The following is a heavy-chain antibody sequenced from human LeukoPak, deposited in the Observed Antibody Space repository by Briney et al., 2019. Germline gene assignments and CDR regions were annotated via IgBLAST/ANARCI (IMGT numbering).Heavy chain of an antibody. V-gene: IGHV4-34*01. CDR3: ARGPTCDCDILNGGVA. CDR1: GGSFRGYY. D-gene: IGHD3-9*01. J-gene: IGHJ4*02. Sequence: SENLSLTCAVYGGSFRGYYWRWIRQPPGKGLEWIGEINHSGSTNYNPSLKSRVTISVDTSKNQFSLKLSSVTAADTAVYYCARGPTCDCDILNGGVAWGQGNLVTVSS. CDR2: INHSGST.